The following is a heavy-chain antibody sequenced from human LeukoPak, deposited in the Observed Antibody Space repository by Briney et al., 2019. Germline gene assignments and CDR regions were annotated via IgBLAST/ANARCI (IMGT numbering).Heavy chain of an antibody. CDR3: ARFGSYGSDDDY. J-gene: IGHJ4*02. V-gene: IGHV1-2*06. Sequence: ASVTVSCTASGYTFTGYYMHWVRQAPGQGLEWMGRINPNSGGTNYAQKFQGRVTMTRDTSISTAYMELSRLRSDDTAVYYCARFGSYGSDDDYWGQGTLVTVSS. CDR1: GYTFTGYY. D-gene: IGHD5-18*01. CDR2: INPNSGGT.